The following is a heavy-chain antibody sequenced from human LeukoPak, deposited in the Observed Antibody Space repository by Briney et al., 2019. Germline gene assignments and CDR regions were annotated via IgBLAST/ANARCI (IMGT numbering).Heavy chain of an antibody. CDR2: ITSGGDYI. CDR3: ATAPMSGYTYTLGY. D-gene: IGHD5-18*01. J-gene: IGHJ4*02. Sequence: PGGSLRLSCAASGFTFNTFNMNWVRQAPGKGLEWVSSITSGGDYIYYADSVKGRFTTSRDNAKNSLSLQLNSLRVEDTAVYYCATAPMSGYTYTLGYWGQGTLVTVSS. V-gene: IGHV3-21*01. CDR1: GFTFNTFN.